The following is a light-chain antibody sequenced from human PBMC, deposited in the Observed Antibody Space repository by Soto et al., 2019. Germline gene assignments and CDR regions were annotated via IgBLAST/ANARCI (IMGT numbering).Light chain of an antibody. V-gene: IGKV3-15*01. CDR1: QAISSN. CDR2: GAS. Sequence: EIVMTQSPATLSVSRGERATLSCRANQAISSNLAWYQQKPGQAPRLLIYGASTRATDIPDRFSGSGSGTEFTLTISSLQSEDFAAYYCQHYNNWIGTFGGGTKVDIK. CDR3: QHYNNWIGT. J-gene: IGKJ4*01.